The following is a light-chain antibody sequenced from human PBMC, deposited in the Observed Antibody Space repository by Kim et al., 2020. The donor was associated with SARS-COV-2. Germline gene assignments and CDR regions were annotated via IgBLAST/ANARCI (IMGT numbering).Light chain of an antibody. CDR2: AAS. Sequence: ASVGDRVTITRQASQSIRNDLGWYQQKPGKAPKRLSYAASSLQSGVPSRFSGSGSGTQFTLTISSVQPEDFATYYCLQHNSYPWTFGQGTKVDIK. CDR3: LQHNSYPWT. CDR1: QSIRND. V-gene: IGKV1-17*01. J-gene: IGKJ1*01.